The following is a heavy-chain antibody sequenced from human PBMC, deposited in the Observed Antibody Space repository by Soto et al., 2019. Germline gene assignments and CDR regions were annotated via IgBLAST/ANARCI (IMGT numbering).Heavy chain of an antibody. CDR3: ARRGGWSTSCYTGGYYYYYGMDV. CDR2: INPNSGGT. Sequence: ASVKVSCKASGYTFTGYYMHWVRQAPGQGLEWMGWINPNSGGTNYAQKFQGRVTMTRDTSISTAYMELSRLRSDNTAVYYCARRGGWSTSCYTGGYYYYYGMDVWGQGTTVTVSS. CDR1: GYTFTGYY. J-gene: IGHJ6*02. D-gene: IGHD2-2*02. V-gene: IGHV1-2*02.